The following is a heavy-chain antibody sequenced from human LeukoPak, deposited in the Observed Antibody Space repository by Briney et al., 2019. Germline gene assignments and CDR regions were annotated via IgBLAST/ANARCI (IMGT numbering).Heavy chain of an antibody. J-gene: IGHJ4*02. Sequence: GGSLGLSCAASGFTLSDYLMHWVRQAPGKGLVWVSHINNYGSRTTYADSVKGRFTISRDNAKSSLYPQLNSLRVEDTAVYHCASTQTFDYWGQGTLVTVPS. V-gene: IGHV3-74*01. CDR1: GFTLSDYL. CDR2: INNYGSRT. CDR3: ASTQTFDY.